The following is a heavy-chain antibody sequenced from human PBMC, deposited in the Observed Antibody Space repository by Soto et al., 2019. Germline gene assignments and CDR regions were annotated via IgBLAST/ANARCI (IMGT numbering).Heavy chain of an antibody. CDR3: AKEAVLLLSEHAFDI. D-gene: IGHD3-10*01. Sequence: EVQLLESGGGLVQPGGSLRLSCAASGFTFSSYAMSWVRQAPGKGLEWVSAISGSGGSTYYADSVKGRFTISRDNSKNPLYLQMNRLRDEDTAVYYWAKEAVLLLSEHAFDIWGQGTMVTVSS. CDR2: ISGSGGST. CDR1: GFTFSSYA. V-gene: IGHV3-23*01. J-gene: IGHJ3*02.